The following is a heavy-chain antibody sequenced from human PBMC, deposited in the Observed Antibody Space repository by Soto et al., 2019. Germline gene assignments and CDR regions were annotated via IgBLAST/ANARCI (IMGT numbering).Heavy chain of an antibody. J-gene: IGHJ6*03. CDR2: IYYSGST. V-gene: IGHV4-59*12. CDR1: GGSISSYF. Sequence: SETLSLTCTVSGGSISSYFWSCIRQPPGKGLEWIGYIYYSGSTNYNPSLKSRVTISVDTSKNQFSLKLSSVTAADTAVYYCARGRLTMVRGYNYYYYYMDVWGKGTTVTVSS. CDR3: ARGRLTMVRGYNYYYYYMDV. D-gene: IGHD3-10*01.